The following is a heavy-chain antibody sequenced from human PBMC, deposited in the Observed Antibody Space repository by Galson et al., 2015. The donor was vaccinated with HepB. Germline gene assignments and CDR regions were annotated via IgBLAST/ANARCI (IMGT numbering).Heavy chain of an antibody. CDR2: ISWNSGSI. V-gene: IGHV3-9*01. CDR3: AKDTGNRSRVFTPEFDP. D-gene: IGHD1-14*01. Sequence: SLRLSCAASGFTFDNYAMHWVRQAPGKGLEWVSGISWNSGSIGYADSVKGRFTISRDNAKNSLYLQMNSLRAEDTALYYCAKDTGNRSRVFTPEFDPWGQGTLVTVSS. CDR1: GFTFDNYA. J-gene: IGHJ5*02.